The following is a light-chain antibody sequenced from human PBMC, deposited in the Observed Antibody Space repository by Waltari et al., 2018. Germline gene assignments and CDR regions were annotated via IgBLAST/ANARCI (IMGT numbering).Light chain of an antibody. CDR2: GAS. V-gene: IGKV3-15*01. CDR3: HQYNNWPPRT. CDR1: QSVSSN. J-gene: IGKJ1*01. Sequence: ETVMTQSPATLSVSPGERATLSCRASQSVSSNLAWFQQKPGQAPRLLIYGASTRATGVPARFSGSGSGTEFTLTIGSLQSEDFAVYYCHQYNNWPPRTFGQGTKVEIK.